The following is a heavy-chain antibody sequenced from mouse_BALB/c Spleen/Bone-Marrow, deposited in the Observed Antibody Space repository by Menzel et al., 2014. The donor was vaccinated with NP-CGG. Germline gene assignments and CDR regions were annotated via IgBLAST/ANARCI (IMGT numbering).Heavy chain of an antibody. CDR1: GYTFTNYW. V-gene: IGHV1-69*02. CDR3: ARGVVYYYAMDY. Sequence: QVQLQQSGAELVKPGASVKLSCKASGYTFTNYWMHWVKQRPGQGLEWIGEIDPSDSYSNYNQNFKGKATLTVDKSSSTAYMQLTSLISEDSAVYYCARGVVYYYAMDYWGQGTSVTVSS. CDR2: IDPSDSYS. J-gene: IGHJ4*01.